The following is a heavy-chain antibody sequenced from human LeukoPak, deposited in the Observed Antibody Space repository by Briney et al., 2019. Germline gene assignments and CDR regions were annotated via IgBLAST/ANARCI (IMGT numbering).Heavy chain of an antibody. Sequence: SVKVSCKASGGTFSSYAISWVRQAPGQGLEWKGGIIPIFGTANYAQKFQGRVTITTDESTSTAYMELGSLRSEDTAVYYCAASWRIVGATYFDYWGQGTLVTVSS. J-gene: IGHJ4*02. CDR3: AASWRIVGATYFDY. V-gene: IGHV1-69*05. CDR1: GGTFSSYA. CDR2: IIPIFGTA. D-gene: IGHD1-26*01.